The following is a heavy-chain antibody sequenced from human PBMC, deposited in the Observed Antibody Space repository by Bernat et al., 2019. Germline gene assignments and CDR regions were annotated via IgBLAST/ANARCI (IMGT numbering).Heavy chain of an antibody. CDR3: SRGRGYTRAFDI. D-gene: IGHD6-13*01. J-gene: IGHJ3*02. Sequence: QVQLQQWGAGLLKPSETLSLTCAVYGGSFSGYYWSWIRQPPGQGLEWIGEINHCGSTNYNPSLKSRVTISVDTSKNQFSLKLSSVTAADTAVYYCSRGRGYTRAFDIWGQGTMVTVSS. CDR1: GGSFSGYY. CDR2: INHCGST. V-gene: IGHV4-34*01.